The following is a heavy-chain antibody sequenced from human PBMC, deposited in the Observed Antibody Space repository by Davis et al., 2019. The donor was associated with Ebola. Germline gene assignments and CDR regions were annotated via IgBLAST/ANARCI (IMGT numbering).Heavy chain of an antibody. CDR2: IYYSGST. CDR3: AGSYGMDV. Sequence: GSLRLSCAASGFIVSDKYMSWVRQAPGKGLEWIGSIYYSGSTYYNPSLKSRVTISVDTSKNQFSLKLSSVTAADTAVYYCAGSYGMDVWGKGTTVTVSS. V-gene: IGHV4-59*05. D-gene: IGHD1-26*01. CDR1: GFIVSDKY. J-gene: IGHJ6*04.